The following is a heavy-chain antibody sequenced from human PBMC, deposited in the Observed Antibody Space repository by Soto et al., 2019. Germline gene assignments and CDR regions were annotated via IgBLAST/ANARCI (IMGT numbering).Heavy chain of an antibody. V-gene: IGHV3-48*02. J-gene: IGHJ4*02. Sequence: EVQLVESGGGLVQPGGSLRLSCAASGFTFSSYSMNWVHQAPGKGLEWVSYISSSSSTIYYADSVKGRFAISRDNAKNSLYLQMNSLRDEDTAVYYCARGSILELGYWGQGTLVTVSS. CDR2: ISSSSSTI. CDR1: GFTFSSYS. D-gene: IGHD3-10*01. CDR3: ARGSILELGY.